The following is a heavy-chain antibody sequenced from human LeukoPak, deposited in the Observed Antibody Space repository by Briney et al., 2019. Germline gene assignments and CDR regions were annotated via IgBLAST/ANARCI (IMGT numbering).Heavy chain of an antibody. J-gene: IGHJ4*02. Sequence: GGPLRLSCAASGFTFSSYAMSWVRQAPGKGLEWVSGISDSGGTVYYADSVKGRFTISRDNSKNSLYLQMNSLRAEDTAVYYCAKKLSGSYKGFDYWGQGTLVTVSS. CDR1: GFTFSSYA. CDR3: AKKLSGSYKGFDY. D-gene: IGHD1-26*01. V-gene: IGHV3-23*01. CDR2: ISDSGGTV.